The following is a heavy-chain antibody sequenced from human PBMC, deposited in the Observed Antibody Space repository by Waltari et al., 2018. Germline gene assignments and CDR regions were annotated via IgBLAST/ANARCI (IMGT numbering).Heavy chain of an antibody. D-gene: IGHD5-12*01. CDR3: ARAVDVADY. CDR2: IKHDGTTK. CDR1: GFTFSRDW. Sequence: EIQVVESGGGLVQPGGSLSLSCTASGFTFSRDWMGWVGQAPGKGLEWVANIKHDGTTKFYLDSVKGRFTISRDNAQNTVYLQMNSLRVEDTALYYCARAVDVADYWGQGTLVTVSS. V-gene: IGHV3-7*01. J-gene: IGHJ4*02.